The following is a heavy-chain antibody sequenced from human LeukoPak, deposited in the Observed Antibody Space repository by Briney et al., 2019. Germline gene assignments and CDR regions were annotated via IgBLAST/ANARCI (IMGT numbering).Heavy chain of an antibody. V-gene: IGHV1-18*01. D-gene: IGHD3-22*01. Sequence: EASVKVSCKASGYTFTSYGISWVRQAPGQGLEWMGWISAYNGNTNYAQKLQGRVTMTTDTSTSTAYMELRSLRSDDTAVYYCARDITYYYDSSGAFDIWGQGTMVTVSS. CDR1: GYTFTSYG. J-gene: IGHJ3*02. CDR3: ARDITYYYDSSGAFDI. CDR2: ISAYNGNT.